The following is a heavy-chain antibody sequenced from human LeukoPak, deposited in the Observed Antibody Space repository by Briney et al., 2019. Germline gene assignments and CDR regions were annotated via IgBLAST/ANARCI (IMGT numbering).Heavy chain of an antibody. CDR1: GFTFSDYS. J-gene: IGHJ5*02. V-gene: IGHV3-48*04. CDR3: ARDRWFDP. CDR2: ISSGGSTK. Sequence: GGSLRLSCAASGFTFSDYSMNWVRQAPGRGLEWVSYISSGGSTKYYADSVKGRFTISRDNAKNSLYLQMNSLRAEDTAVYYCARDRWFDPWGQGTLVTVSS.